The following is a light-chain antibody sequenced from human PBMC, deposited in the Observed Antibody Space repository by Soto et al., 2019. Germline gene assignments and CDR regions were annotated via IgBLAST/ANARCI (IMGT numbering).Light chain of an antibody. Sequence: DIVMTQSPLSLPVTPGEPASISCRSSQSLLHSNGYNYLDWYLQKPGQAPQLLIYLGSNRASGVPDRFSVSGSGTDFTLKISRVEAEDFGIYYCLQALHNPLTFGGGTKVEIK. CDR3: LQALHNPLT. V-gene: IGKV2-28*01. CDR2: LGS. J-gene: IGKJ4*01. CDR1: QSLLHSNGYNY.